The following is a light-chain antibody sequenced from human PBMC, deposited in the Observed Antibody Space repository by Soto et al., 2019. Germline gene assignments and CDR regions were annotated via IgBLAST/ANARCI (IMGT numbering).Light chain of an antibody. CDR1: TSDVGRYNY. CDR2: DVS. V-gene: IGLV2-14*01. CDR3: SSTYV. Sequence: QSALTQPASVSGSPGQSITISCTGTTSDVGRYNYVSWYQQHPGKAPKLIIYDVSNRPSGVSNRFSGSKSGNTASLTISGLQAEDEADYTSSSTYVFGTGTKVTVL. J-gene: IGLJ1*01.